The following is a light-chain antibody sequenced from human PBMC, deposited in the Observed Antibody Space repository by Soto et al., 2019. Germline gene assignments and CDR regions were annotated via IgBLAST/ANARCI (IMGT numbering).Light chain of an antibody. V-gene: IGLV2-14*01. J-gene: IGLJ3*02. Sequence: QSALTQPASVSGCPGQSITISCTGTSSDVGGYDYVSWYQQHPGKAPKLMIYDVSSRPSGVSDRFSGSKSGNTASLTISGLQAEDEADYYCRSYTSSSTQVFGGGTKLTVL. CDR2: DVS. CDR3: RSYTSSSTQV. CDR1: SSDVGGYDY.